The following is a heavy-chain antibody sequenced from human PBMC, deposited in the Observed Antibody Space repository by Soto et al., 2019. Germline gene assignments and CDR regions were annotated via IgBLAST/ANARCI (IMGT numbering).Heavy chain of an antibody. CDR2: IYYSGST. CDR3: ERVSRMVYADV. D-gene: IGHD2-8*01. V-gene: IGHV4-61*01. CDR1: GGSVSSGSYY. Sequence: QVQLQESGPGLVKPSETLSLTCTVSGGSVSSGSYYWSWIRQPPGKGLEWIGYIYYSGSTNYNPSLKSRVTISVDTSKNQFSLKLSSVTAADTAVYYCERVSRMVYADVWGQGTTVTVSS. J-gene: IGHJ6*02.